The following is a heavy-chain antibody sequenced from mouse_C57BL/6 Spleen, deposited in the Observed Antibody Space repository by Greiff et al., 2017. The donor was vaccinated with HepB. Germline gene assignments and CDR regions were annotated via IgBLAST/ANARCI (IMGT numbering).Heavy chain of an antibody. CDR1: GFSLTSYG. Sequence: VKLVESGPGLVAPSQSLSITCTVSGFSLTSYGVHWVRQPPGKGLEWLVVIWSDGSTTYNSALKSRLSISKDNSKSQVFLKMNSLQTDDTAMYYCARGWLPSYYAMDYWGQGTSVTVSS. J-gene: IGHJ4*01. V-gene: IGHV2-6*03. CDR3: ARGWLPSYYAMDY. CDR2: IWSDGST. D-gene: IGHD2-3*01.